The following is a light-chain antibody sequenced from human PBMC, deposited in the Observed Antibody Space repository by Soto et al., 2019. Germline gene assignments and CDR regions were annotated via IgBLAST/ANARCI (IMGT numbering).Light chain of an antibody. J-gene: IGKJ1*01. CDR3: LQDYNYPRT. V-gene: IGKV1-6*01. CDR1: KGLRID. CDR2: AAS. Sequence: FKITQPPSPLPPPLEDGVTIPCGAIKGLRIDLGWYQQKPGKAPKLLIYAASSLQSGVPSRFSGSGSGTDFTLTISSLQPEDFATYYCLQDYNYPRTFGQGTKVEIK.